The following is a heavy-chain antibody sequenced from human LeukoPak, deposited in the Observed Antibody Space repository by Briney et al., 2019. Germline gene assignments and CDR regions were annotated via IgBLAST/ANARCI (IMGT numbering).Heavy chain of an antibody. CDR3: ARASLYDSSGYYRPWFDP. D-gene: IGHD3-22*01. CDR2: IYTSGST. J-gene: IGHJ5*02. V-gene: IGHV4-4*07. Sequence: SETLSLTCTVSGGSISSYYWSWIRQPAGKGLEWIGRIYTSGSTNYNPSLKSRVTMSVDTSKNQFSLKLSSVTAADTAVYYCARASLYDSSGYYRPWFDPWGQGTLVTVSS. CDR1: GGSISSYY.